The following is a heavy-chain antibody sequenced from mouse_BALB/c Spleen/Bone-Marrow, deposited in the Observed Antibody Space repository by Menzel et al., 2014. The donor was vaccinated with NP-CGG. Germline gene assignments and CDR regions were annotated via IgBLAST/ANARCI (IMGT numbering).Heavy chain of an antibody. D-gene: IGHD2-3*01. CDR3: TSMRRRGFAY. CDR1: GFTFSNYW. CDR2: IRLKSNNYAT. V-gene: IGHV6-6*02. J-gene: IGHJ3*01. Sequence: DVKLVESGGGLVQPGGSMKLSCVASGFTFSNYWMNWVRQSPEKGLEWVAEIRLKSNNYATHYAESVKGRFTISRDDSKSSVYVQMNNLRAEDTGIYYCTSMRRRGFAYWGQGTLVTVSA.